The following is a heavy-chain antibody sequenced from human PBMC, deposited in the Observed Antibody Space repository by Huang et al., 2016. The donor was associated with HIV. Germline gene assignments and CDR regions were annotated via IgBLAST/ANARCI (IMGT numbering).Heavy chain of an antibody. J-gene: IGHJ4*02. D-gene: IGHD1-26*01. V-gene: IGHV1-69*13. CDR1: GDTFNNYL. Sequence: QAQLVQSGAEVKKPGSSVRVSCKASGDTFNNYLITWVRQAPGQGLEWMGVIIPSVDTTDYAQKFQGRVTVTADESTTTFYMELRRLGSEDTAIYYCARVPGIVGARMGEVRQPYADYWGQGTLVTVSS. CDR2: IIPSVDTT. CDR3: ARVPGIVGARMGEVRQPYADY.